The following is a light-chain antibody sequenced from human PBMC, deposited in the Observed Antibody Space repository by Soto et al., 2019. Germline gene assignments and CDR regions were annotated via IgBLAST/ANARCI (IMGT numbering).Light chain of an antibody. J-gene: IGLJ2*01. V-gene: IGLV8-61*01. CDR2: STN. CDR1: SGSVSTTYC. Sequence: QAVVTQEPSFSVSPGGTVTLTCGLSSGSVSTTYCPSWYQQTPGQAPRTLIYSTNTRSSGVPDRFSGSILGDKAALTITGAQADDESDYYCALYMGSGISAFGGGTKLTVL. CDR3: ALYMGSGISA.